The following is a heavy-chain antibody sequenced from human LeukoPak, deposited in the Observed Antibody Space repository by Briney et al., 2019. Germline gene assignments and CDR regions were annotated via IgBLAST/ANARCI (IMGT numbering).Heavy chain of an antibody. Sequence: ASVKVSCKASGYTFTGYYMHWVRQAPGQGLEWMGWINPNSGGTNYAQKFQGRVTMTRDTSISTAYMELSRLRSDDTAVYYCARDRGRGYSYGYRYYYDSSGYYYGIFDYWGQGTLVTVSS. CDR2: INPNSGGT. CDR1: GYTFTGYY. CDR3: ARDRGRGYSYGYRYYYDSSGYYYGIFDY. V-gene: IGHV1-2*02. J-gene: IGHJ4*02. D-gene: IGHD3-22*01.